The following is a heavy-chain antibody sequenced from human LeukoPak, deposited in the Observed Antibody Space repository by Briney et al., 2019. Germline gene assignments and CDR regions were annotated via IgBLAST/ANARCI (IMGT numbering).Heavy chain of an antibody. J-gene: IGHJ4*02. V-gene: IGHV3-30*02. Sequence: GGPLRLFCGASGFTFKSYGMHWVGKAPGKGLELMAFIRYHGCNRYYADSVKGRFTISRDNSKHTLYLQMNSLRVEDTAMYYCAKGGRITMLRGVQRDHYFDYWGQGTLVTVSS. D-gene: IGHD3-10*01. CDR3: AKGGRITMLRGVQRDHYFDY. CDR1: GFTFKSYG. CDR2: IRYHGCNR.